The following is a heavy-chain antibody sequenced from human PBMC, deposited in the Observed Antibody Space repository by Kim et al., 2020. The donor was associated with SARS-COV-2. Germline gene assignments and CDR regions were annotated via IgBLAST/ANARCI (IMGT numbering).Heavy chain of an antibody. CDR1: GYTFTGDY. D-gene: IGHD6-19*01. Sequence: ASVKVSCQASGYTFTGDYIHWVRQAPGQGLEWLGWINPNRGGTNYAQKFQGRVTMTRDTSIRTAYMELTRLRSDDTAVYYCARDRGAVGHDYYYYGMDVWGQGTTVTVSS. CDR3: ARDRGAVGHDYYYYGMDV. V-gene: IGHV1-2*02. J-gene: IGHJ6*02. CDR2: INPNRGGT.